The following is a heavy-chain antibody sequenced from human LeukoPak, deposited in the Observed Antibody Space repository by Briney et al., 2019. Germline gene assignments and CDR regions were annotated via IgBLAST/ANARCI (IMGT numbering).Heavy chain of an antibody. J-gene: IGHJ3*01. Sequence: PGGSLRLSCAASGISVSNDYMSWVRQAPGKGLEWVSAIYADGYTRDAASVKGRFSISRHNSKNTVYLQMDNLRPEDTAVYYCARDRRREKDFDVWGPGTMVTVSS. V-gene: IGHV3-53*04. CDR2: IYADGYT. CDR3: ARDRRREKDFDV. CDR1: GISVSNDY.